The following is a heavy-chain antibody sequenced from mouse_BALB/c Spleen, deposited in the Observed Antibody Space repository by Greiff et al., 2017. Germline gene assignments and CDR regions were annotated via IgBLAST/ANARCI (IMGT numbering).Heavy chain of an antibody. CDR3: ARRGDAMDY. CDR1: GYSITSDYA. J-gene: IGHJ4*01. CDR2: ISYSGST. Sequence: EVQGVESGPGLVKPSQSLSLTCTVTGYSITSDYAWNWIRQFPGNKLEWMGYISYSGSTSYNPSLKSRISITRDTSKNQFFLQLNSVTTEDTATYYCARRGDAMDYWGQGTSVTVSS. V-gene: IGHV3-2*02.